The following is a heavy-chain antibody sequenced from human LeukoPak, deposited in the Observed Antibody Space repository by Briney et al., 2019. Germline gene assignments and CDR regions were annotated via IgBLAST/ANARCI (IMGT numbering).Heavy chain of an antibody. V-gene: IGHV3-9*03. D-gene: IGHD6-6*01. J-gene: IGHJ4*02. Sequence: PGRSLRLSCAASGFTFDDYAMHWVRQAPGKGLEWVSGISWNSGSIGYADSVKGRFTISRDNAKNSLYLQINSLRAEDMALYYCAKGITPYSSSSPDYWGQGTLVTVSS. CDR2: ISWNSGSI. CDR1: GFTFDDYA. CDR3: AKGITPYSSSSPDY.